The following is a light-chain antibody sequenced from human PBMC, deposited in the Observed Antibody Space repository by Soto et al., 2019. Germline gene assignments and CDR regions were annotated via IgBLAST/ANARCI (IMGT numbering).Light chain of an antibody. CDR2: GAS. J-gene: IGKJ1*01. Sequence: EIVLTPSPATLSLSPGERVTLSCRASQSVSSSLAWFQQKPGQAPRLLIYGASSRATGIPDRFSGSGSGTDFTLTISRLEPEDFAVYYCQQYGSSGTFGQGTKVDIK. CDR3: QQYGSSGT. CDR1: QSVSSS. V-gene: IGKV3-20*01.